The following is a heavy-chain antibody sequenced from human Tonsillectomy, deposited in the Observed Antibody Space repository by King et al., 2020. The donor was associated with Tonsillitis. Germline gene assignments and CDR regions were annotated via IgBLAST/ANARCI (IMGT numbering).Heavy chain of an antibody. Sequence: VQLVQSGAEVKKPGESLKISCKGSGDSFSNYWIGWVRPMPGTGLEWMWIIYPGDSATRYSPSFQGQVTISADKSINTAYLQWSSLTASDSAMYYCARLFILAGVDHWGQGTLVTVSS. V-gene: IGHV5-51*01. J-gene: IGHJ4*02. CDR2: IYPGDSAT. CDR3: ARLFILAGVDH. CDR1: GDSFSNYW. D-gene: IGHD3-10*01.